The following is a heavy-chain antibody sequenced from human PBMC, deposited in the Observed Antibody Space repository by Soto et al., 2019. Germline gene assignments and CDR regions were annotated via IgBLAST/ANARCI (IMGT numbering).Heavy chain of an antibody. J-gene: IGHJ3*02. D-gene: IGHD1-1*01. CDR2: ISSSGSTI. CDR3: AICGGTTGGAFDI. V-gene: IGHV3-48*03. CDR1: GFTFSSYE. Sequence: PGGSLRLSCAASGFTFSSYEMNWVRRAPGKGLEWVSYISSSGSTIYYADSVKGRFTISRDNAKNSLYLQMNSLRAEDTAVYYCAICGGTTGGAFDIWGQGTMVTVSS.